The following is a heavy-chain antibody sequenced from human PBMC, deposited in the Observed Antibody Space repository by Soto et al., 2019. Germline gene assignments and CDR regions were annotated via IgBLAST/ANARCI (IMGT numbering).Heavy chain of an antibody. CDR1: GGSISADY. Sequence: SETLSLTCTVSGGSISADYWNWIRQPPGKGLELIGYVYYTGSTNYNPSLKSRVSLSLDPSKNQFSLNLSSVTAADTAVYFCAKGRWFDPWGQGTLVTVSS. CDR3: AKGRWFDP. J-gene: IGHJ5*02. V-gene: IGHV4-59*01. CDR2: VYYTGST.